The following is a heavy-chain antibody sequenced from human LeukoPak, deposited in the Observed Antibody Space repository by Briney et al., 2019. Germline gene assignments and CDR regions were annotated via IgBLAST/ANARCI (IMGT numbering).Heavy chain of an antibody. CDR1: GYTFTSYY. D-gene: IGHD5-18*01. Sequence: ASVKVSCKASGYTFTSYYIHWVRQAPGQGLEWMGLINPNGGSTSYAQKFQGRVTMTRDTSTSTVYMELSSLRSEDTAVYYCARAAGDSYGYRYFFDYWDQGTLVTVSS. CDR2: INPNGGST. V-gene: IGHV1-46*01. J-gene: IGHJ4*02. CDR3: ARAAGDSYGYRYFFDY.